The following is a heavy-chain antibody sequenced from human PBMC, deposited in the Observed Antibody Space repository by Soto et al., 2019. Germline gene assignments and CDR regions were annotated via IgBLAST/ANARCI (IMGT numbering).Heavy chain of an antibody. J-gene: IGHJ3*02. CDR3: ARRYGSAFDI. CDR1: GGSISSYY. CDR2: IYFSEST. D-gene: IGHD4-17*01. Sequence: QVQLQESGPGLVKPSETLSLTCTGSGGSISSYYWSWIRQPPGKGLEWIGYIYFSESTNHNPSLKSRVTISTDTTKNQFSLKLSSVTAADTSVYYCARRYGSAFDIWGQGTMVTVSS. V-gene: IGHV4-59*01.